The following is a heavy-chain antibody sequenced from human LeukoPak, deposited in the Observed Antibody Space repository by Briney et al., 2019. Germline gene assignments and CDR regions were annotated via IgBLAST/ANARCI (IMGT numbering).Heavy chain of an antibody. CDR3: ARRRITMVRGVITGGYYFDY. V-gene: IGHV4-34*01. D-gene: IGHD3-10*01. Sequence: SETLSLTCAVYGGSFSGYYWSWIRQPPGKGRECIGEINHSGSTNYNSSLKIRVTISVDTTTDQFSLRLSSVTAADADVYYCARRRITMVRGVITGGYYFDYWGQGTLVTVSS. CDR2: INHSGST. CDR1: GGSFSGYY. J-gene: IGHJ4*02.